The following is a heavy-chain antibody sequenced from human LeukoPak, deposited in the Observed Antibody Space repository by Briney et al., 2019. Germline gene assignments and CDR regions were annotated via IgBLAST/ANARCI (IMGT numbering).Heavy chain of an antibody. J-gene: IGHJ6*03. V-gene: IGHV4-38-2*02. Sequence: SETLSLTCTVSGYSISSGYYWGWIRQPPGKGLEWIGSIYHSGSTYYNPSLKSRVTISVDTSKNQFSLKLSSVTAADTAVYYCARAGPKMVNYYYMDVWGKGTTVTVSS. CDR3: ARAGPKMVNYYYMDV. CDR1: GYSISSGYY. CDR2: IYHSGST. D-gene: IGHD2-8*01.